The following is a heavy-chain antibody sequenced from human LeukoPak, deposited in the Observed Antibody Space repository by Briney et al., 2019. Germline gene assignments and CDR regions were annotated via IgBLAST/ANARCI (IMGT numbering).Heavy chain of an antibody. CDR3: ARGQYPATIGLHFDY. Sequence: GGSLRLSCAASGFTFSSYSMNWVRQAPGKGLEWVSSISSSSSYIYYADPVKGRFTISRDNAKNSLYLQMNSLRAEDTAVYYCARGQYPATIGLHFDYWGQGTLVTVSS. V-gene: IGHV3-21*01. J-gene: IGHJ4*02. D-gene: IGHD5-24*01. CDR1: GFTFSSYS. CDR2: ISSSSSYI.